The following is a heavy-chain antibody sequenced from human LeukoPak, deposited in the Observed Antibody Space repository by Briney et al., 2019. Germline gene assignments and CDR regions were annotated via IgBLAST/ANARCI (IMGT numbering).Heavy chain of an antibody. CDR3: ARDTYYDSSGYTFDP. CDR2: IIPILGIA. J-gene: IGHJ5*02. CDR1: GGTFSSYA. V-gene: IGHV1-69*04. D-gene: IGHD3-22*01. Sequence: SVKVSCKASGGTFSSYAISWVRQAPGQGLEWMGGIIPILGIANYAQKFQGRVTITADKSTSTAYMELSSLRSEDTAVYYCARDTYYDSSGYTFDPWGQGTLVTVSS.